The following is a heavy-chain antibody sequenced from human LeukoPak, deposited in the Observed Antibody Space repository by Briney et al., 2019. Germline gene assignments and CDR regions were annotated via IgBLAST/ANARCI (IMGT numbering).Heavy chain of an antibody. CDR2: IYPGDSDT. CDR1: GYSFTSYW. V-gene: IGHV5-51*01. J-gene: IGHJ4*02. CDR3: ARINYYGSGSYSENFDY. Sequence: GESLKISCKGSGYSFTSYWIGWVRQMPGKGLEWMGIIYPGDSDTRYSPSFQGQVTISADKSINTAYLQWSSLKASDTAMYYCARINYYGSGSYSENFDYWGQGTLVTVSS. D-gene: IGHD3-10*01.